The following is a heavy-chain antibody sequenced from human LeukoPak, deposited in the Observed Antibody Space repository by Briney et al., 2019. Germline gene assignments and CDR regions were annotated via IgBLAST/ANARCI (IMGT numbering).Heavy chain of an antibody. CDR3: AKDVSGGNYYIDY. CDR2: IWYDGSNK. J-gene: IGHJ4*02. CDR1: GFTFRGNG. Sequence: PGGSLRLSCAASGFTFRGNGMHWVRQAPGKGLEWVAVIWYDGSNKYYADSVKGRFTISRDNSKNTLYLQMNSLRVEDTAVYYCAKDVSGGNYYIDYWGQGTLVTVSS. V-gene: IGHV3-33*06. D-gene: IGHD4-23*01.